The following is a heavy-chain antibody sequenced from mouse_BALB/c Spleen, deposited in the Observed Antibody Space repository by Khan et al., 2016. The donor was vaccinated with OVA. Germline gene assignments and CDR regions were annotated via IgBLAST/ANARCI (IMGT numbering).Heavy chain of an antibody. V-gene: IGHV2-9*02. CDR2: IWTGGIT. J-gene: IGHJ3*01. D-gene: IGHD2-4*01. CDR1: GFSLSNYG. Sequence: VQLVESGPGLVAPSQSLSITCTVSGFSLSNYGIHWVRQPPGKGLEWLGVIWTGGITNYTSALMSRLSISKDNSKSQVFLKMNRLQTDDTAIYYCARSYDYDVGGFAYWGQGTLVSVSA. CDR3: ARSYDYDVGGFAY.